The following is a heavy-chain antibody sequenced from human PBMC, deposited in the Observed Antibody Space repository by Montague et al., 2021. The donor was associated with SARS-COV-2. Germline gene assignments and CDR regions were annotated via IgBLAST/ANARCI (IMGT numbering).Heavy chain of an antibody. V-gene: IGHV3-33*08. CDR3: AREYSAPRWFGEYNRYGMDV. CDR1: GFTFSSYD. Sequence: SLRLSCAASGFTFSSYDMHWVRQAPGKGLEWVAVIWYDGSNQYYGDSVKGRFTISRDYSKNTLYLQMNSLRAEDTAVYYCAREYSAPRWFGEYNRYGMDVWAKGPRSPSP. J-gene: IGHJ6*02. CDR2: IWYDGSNQ. D-gene: IGHD3-10*01.